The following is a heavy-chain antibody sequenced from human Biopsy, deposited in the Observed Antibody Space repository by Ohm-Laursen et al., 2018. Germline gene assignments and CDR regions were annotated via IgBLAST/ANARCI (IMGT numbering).Heavy chain of an antibody. Sequence: SDTLSLTCTVSGGSISSYYWSWIRQPPGKGLEWIGYIYYSGSTNYNPSLKSRVTISVDTSRNHFSLRLSSLTAADTAVYYCARGSNDFGGLYFPRWGQGTLLTVSS. V-gene: IGHV4-59*07. CDR3: ARGSNDFGGLYFPR. J-gene: IGHJ4*02. D-gene: IGHD4-23*01. CDR1: GGSISSYY. CDR2: IYYSGST.